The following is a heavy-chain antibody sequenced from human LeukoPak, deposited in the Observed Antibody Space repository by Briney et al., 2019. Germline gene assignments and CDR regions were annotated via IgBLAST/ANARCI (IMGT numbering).Heavy chain of an antibody. D-gene: IGHD3-22*01. J-gene: IGHJ3*02. V-gene: IGHV1-18*01. Sequence: ASVKASCKASGYTFTSYGISWVRQAPGQGLEWMGWISAYNGNTNYAQKLQGRVTMTTDTSTSTAYMELRSLRSDDTAVYYCARDEAYYDSSGHDAFDIWGQGTMVTVSS. CDR1: GYTFTSYG. CDR3: ARDEAYYDSSGHDAFDI. CDR2: ISAYNGNT.